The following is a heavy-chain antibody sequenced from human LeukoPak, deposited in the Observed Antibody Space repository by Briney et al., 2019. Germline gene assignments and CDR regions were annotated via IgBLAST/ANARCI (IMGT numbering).Heavy chain of an antibody. V-gene: IGHV4-4*07. J-gene: IGHJ6*03. CDR3: ARGPSGASHYMDV. CDR1: GASISSYY. CDR2: FYTSGST. Sequence: PSETPSLTCTVSGASISSYYWSWIRQPAGKGLEWIGRFYTSGSTNYHPSLKSRVTMSVDTSKNQFSLKLTSVTAADTAVYYCARGPSGASHYMDVWGKGTTVTVSS.